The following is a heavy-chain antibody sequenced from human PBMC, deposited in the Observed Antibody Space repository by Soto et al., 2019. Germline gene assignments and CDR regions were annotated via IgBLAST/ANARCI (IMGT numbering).Heavy chain of an antibody. V-gene: IGHV4-38-2*01. D-gene: IGHD3-10*01. CDR1: GYSINSDYY. CDR3: AKKGYYPSGKIKLFDS. J-gene: IGHJ4*02. Sequence: KTXETLSLPCAVSGYSINSDYYWGWIRQPPGNGLEWIVSVDHSGRTYYSPSLRSRLTIFIDTSKNQFSLRLTSVTAADTAMYFCAKKGYYPSGKIKLFDSWGPGTLVTVSS. CDR2: VDHSGRT.